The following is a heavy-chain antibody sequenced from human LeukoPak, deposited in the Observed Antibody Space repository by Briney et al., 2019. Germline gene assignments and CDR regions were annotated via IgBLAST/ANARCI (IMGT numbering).Heavy chain of an antibody. Sequence: ASVKLSCKASGYIFTGYYMHWVRQAPGQGLEWMGWINPNSGGTNYAQKFQGRVTMTRDTSISTAYMELSRLRSDDTAVYYCARALPPNIVVVPAATDYWGQGTLVTVSS. CDR1: GYIFTGYY. V-gene: IGHV1-2*02. J-gene: IGHJ4*02. CDR3: ARALPPNIVVVPAATDY. D-gene: IGHD2-2*01. CDR2: INPNSGGT.